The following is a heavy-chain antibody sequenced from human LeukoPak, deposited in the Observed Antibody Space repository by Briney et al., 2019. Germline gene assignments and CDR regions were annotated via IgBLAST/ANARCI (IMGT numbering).Heavy chain of an antibody. V-gene: IGHV3-48*01. CDR1: GFTFSSYT. D-gene: IGHD3-10*01. CDR2: ISSSSSTI. CDR3: ARLAYASGSSLFDY. Sequence: PGGSLRLSCAASGFTFSSYTVDWVRQAPGKGLEWVSYISSSSSTIYYADSVKGRFTVSRDNAKNSLYLQMNSLRAEDTAVYYCARLAYASGSSLFDYWGQGTLVTVSS. J-gene: IGHJ4*02.